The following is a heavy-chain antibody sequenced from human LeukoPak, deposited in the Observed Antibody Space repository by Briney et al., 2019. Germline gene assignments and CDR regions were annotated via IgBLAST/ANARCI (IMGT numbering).Heavy chain of an antibody. J-gene: IGHJ6*03. D-gene: IGHD3-22*01. CDR3: ARGGKYYYDSSGSFYYYYMDV. V-gene: IGHV1-8*03. CDR2: MNPNSGNT. Sequence: HWASVKVSCKASGYTFTSYDINWVRQATGQGLEWMGWMNPNSGNTGYAQKFQGRVTITRNTSISTAYMELSSLRSDDTAVYYCARGGKYYYDSSGSFYYYYMDVWGKGTTVTISS. CDR1: GYTFTSYD.